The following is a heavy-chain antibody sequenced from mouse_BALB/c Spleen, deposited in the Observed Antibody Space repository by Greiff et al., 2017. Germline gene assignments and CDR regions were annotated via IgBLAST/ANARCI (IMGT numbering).Heavy chain of an antibody. CDR1: GYAFTNYW. CDR3: ARRGYGSSYYFDY. J-gene: IGHJ2*01. CDR2: IYPGSGNT. D-gene: IGHD1-1*01. Sequence: QVHVKQSGAELVRPGTSVKISCKASGYAFTNYWLGWVKQRPGHGLEWIGDIYPGSGNTYYNEKFKGKATLTADKSSSTAYMQLSSLTSEDSAVYFCARRGYGSSYYFDYWGQGTTLTVSS. V-gene: IGHV1-63*01.